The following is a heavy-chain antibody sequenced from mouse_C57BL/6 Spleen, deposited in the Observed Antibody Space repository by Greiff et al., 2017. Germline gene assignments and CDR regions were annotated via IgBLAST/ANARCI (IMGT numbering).Heavy chain of an antibody. D-gene: IGHD2-4*01. V-gene: IGHV1-62-2*01. CDR2: FYPGSGSI. CDR3: ARHEDRGGYEYDQRTWFAY. CDR1: GYTFTEYT. Sequence: QVQLQQSGAELVKPGASVKLSCKASGYTFTEYTIHWVKQRSGQGLEWIGWFYPGSGSIKYNEKFKDKATLTADKSSSTVYMELSRLTSEDAAVYFWARHEDRGGYEYDQRTWFAYWGQGTLVTVSA. J-gene: IGHJ3*01.